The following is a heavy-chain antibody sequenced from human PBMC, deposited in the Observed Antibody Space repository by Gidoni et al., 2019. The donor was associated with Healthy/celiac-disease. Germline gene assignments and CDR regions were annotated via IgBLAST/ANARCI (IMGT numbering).Heavy chain of an antibody. Sequence: QVQLQQWGAGLLKPSETLSLTCAVYGGSFSGYYWSWIRQPPGKGLEWIGEINHSGSTNYNPSLKSRVTISVDTSKNQFSLKLSSVTAADTAVYYCARAPGVVVVTAIHNWFDPWGQGTLVTVSS. CDR3: ARAPGVVVVTAIHNWFDP. J-gene: IGHJ5*02. V-gene: IGHV4-34*01. CDR2: INHSGST. CDR1: GGSFSGYY. D-gene: IGHD2-21*02.